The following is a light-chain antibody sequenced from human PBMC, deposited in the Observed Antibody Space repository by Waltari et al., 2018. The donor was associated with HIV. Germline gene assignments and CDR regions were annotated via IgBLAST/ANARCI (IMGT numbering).Light chain of an antibody. J-gene: IGLJ2*01. CDR3: QVWDSGVL. CDR1: TIGRNS. CDR2: YNT. Sequence: SYVLPQPPSVSVAPGTTARLTCVGHTIGRNSVHWYQQKPGQAPVLVIHYNTDRPSGIPERFSGSNSGNTATLTISRVEAGDEANYYCQVWDSGVLFGGGTKLTVL. V-gene: IGLV3-21*04.